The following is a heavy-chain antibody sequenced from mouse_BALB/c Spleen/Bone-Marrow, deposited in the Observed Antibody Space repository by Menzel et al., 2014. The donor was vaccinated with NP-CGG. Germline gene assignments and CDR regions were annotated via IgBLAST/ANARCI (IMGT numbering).Heavy chain of an antibody. J-gene: IGHJ4*01. Sequence: VQLQQSGPELVKPGASVRVSCKASGYTFTNFVIYWVKQRPGQGLEWIGYVNPYDDGTKYNEKFKGKATLTSDKSSTTAYMKLNSLTSEDSAVYYCARTMIYFYAMDYWGQGTSVTVSS. CDR2: VNPYDDGT. V-gene: IGHV1-14*01. CDR3: ARTMIYFYAMDY. CDR1: GYTFTNFV. D-gene: IGHD2-4*01.